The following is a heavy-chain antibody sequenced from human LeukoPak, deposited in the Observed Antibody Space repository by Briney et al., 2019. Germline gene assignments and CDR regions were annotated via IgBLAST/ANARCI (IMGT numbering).Heavy chain of an antibody. D-gene: IGHD2-15*01. V-gene: IGHV3-23*01. CDR3: AKDMSAVYCSGGSCYPLDY. J-gene: IGHJ4*02. CDR2: ISGSGGST. CDR1: GFTFSSYA. Sequence: GGSLRLSCAASGFTFSSYAMSWVRQAPGKGLEWGSAISGSGGSTYYADSGKGRFTISRDNSKNTLYLQMNSLRAEDTAVYYCAKDMSAVYCSGGSCYPLDYWGQGTLVTVSS.